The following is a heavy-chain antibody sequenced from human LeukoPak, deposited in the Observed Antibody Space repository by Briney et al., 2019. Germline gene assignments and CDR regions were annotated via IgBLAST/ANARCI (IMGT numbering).Heavy chain of an antibody. D-gene: IGHD6-13*01. CDR2: IYHSGST. J-gene: IGHJ2*01. Sequence: SETLSLTCTVSGNFISSGYYWGWIRQPPGKGLEWIGSIYHSGSTYYNPSLKSRVTISVDTSKNQFSLKLTSVTAADTAVYYCARVYYSSSYDYWYFDLWGRGTLVTVSS. CDR3: ARVYYSSSYDYWYFDL. V-gene: IGHV4-38-2*02. CDR1: GNFISSGYY.